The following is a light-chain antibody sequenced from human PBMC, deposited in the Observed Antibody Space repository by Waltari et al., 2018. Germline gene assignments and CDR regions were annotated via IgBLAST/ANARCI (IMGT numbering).Light chain of an antibody. CDR1: QDISNY. CDR3: QQYNNLPVT. Sequence: DIQMTQSPSSLSASVGARVTITCQATQDISNYLNWFQQKPGKAPKLLIFDTSNLETGVPSRFSGGGYGTDFTFTINSLQPEDIATYYCQQYNNLPVTFGGGTKVEIK. CDR2: DTS. V-gene: IGKV1-33*01. J-gene: IGKJ4*01.